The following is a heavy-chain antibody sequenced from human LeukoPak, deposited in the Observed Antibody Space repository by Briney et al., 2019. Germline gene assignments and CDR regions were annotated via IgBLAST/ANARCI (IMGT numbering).Heavy chain of an antibody. CDR3: ARDGYDFWSDYPTTLDY. CDR2: ISTSSRTI. V-gene: IGHV3-48*01. D-gene: IGHD3-3*01. CDR1: GFHFSTYN. Sequence: GGSLRLSCAVSGFHFSTYNMNWVRQAPGEGLEWVSYISTSSRTIYYADSVKGRFTISRDNAKNSLYLQMNSLRAEDTAVYYCARDGYDFWSDYPTTLDYWGQGTLVTVSS. J-gene: IGHJ4*02.